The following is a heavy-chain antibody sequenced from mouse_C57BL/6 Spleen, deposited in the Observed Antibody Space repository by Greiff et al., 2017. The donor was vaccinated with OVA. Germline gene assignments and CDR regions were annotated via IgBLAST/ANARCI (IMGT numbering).Heavy chain of an antibody. CDR2: IDPENGDT. V-gene: IGHV14-4*01. Sequence: VQLKESGAELVRPGASVKLSCTASGFNIKDDYMHWVKQRPEQGLEWIGWIDPENGDTEYASKFQGKATITADTSSNTAYLQLSSLTSEDTAVYYCTTPYYYGSSAWFAYWGQGTLVTVSA. CDR3: TTPYYYGSSAWFAY. D-gene: IGHD1-1*01. J-gene: IGHJ3*01. CDR1: GFNIKDDY.